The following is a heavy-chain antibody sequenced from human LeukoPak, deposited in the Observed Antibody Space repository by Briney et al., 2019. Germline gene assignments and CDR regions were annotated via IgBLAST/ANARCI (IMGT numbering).Heavy chain of an antibody. CDR2: ISGSGGST. D-gene: IGHD2-21*01. J-gene: IGHJ2*01. CDR1: GYTFITYA. Sequence: PGGSLRLSCAASGYTFITYAMSWVRQAPGKGLEWVSAISGSGGSTYYADSVRGRFTSSRDNSKNTLYLQMNSLRAEDTAVYYCAKDLFPWYFDLWGRGTLVTVSS. V-gene: IGHV3-23*01. CDR3: AKDLFPWYFDL.